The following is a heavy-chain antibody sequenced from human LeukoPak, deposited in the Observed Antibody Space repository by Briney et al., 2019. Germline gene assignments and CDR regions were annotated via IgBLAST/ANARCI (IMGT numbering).Heavy chain of an antibody. V-gene: IGHV3-49*03. J-gene: IGHJ4*02. CDR3: TRPRPEYCGGDCYSDY. CDR1: GFTFGDYA. Sequence: GGSLRLSCTASGFTFGDYAMSWFRQAPGKGLEWVGFIRSKAYGGTTEYAASVKGRFTISRDDSKSIAYLQMNSLKTEDTAVYYCTRPRPEYCGGDCYSDYWGQGTLVTVSS. D-gene: IGHD2-21*02. CDR2: IRSKAYGGTT.